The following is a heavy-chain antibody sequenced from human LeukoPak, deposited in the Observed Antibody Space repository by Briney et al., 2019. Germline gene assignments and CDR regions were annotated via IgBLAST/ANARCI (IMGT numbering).Heavy chain of an antibody. Sequence: SETLSLTCTVSGYSISSGYSWGWIRQPPGKGLEWIGSISHSGSTYYNPSLKRRVTISVDTSRNQFSLQLSSVTAADTAVYYCARMDTAMVEGPWGQGTLVTVSS. D-gene: IGHD5-18*01. CDR3: ARMDTAMVEGP. J-gene: IGHJ5*02. V-gene: IGHV4-38-2*02. CDR1: GYSISSGYS. CDR2: ISHSGST.